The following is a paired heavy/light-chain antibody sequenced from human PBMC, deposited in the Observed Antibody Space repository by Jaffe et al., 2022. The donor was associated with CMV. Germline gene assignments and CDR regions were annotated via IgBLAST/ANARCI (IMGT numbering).Heavy chain of an antibody. D-gene: IGHD2-15*01. CDR2: IYHSGST. J-gene: IGHJ4*02. CDR3: ARVRDLFCSGGSCYRDYYFDY. Sequence: QVQLQESGPGLVKPSGTLSLTCAVSGGSISSSNWWSWVRQPPGKGLEWIGEIYHSGSTNYNPSLKSRVTISVDKSKNQFSLKLSSVTAADTAVYYCARVRDLFCSGGSCYRDYYFDYWGQGTLVTVSS. CDR1: GGSISSSNW. V-gene: IGHV4-4*02.
Light chain of an antibody. J-gene: IGLJ1*01. CDR3: AAWDDSLNGRV. CDR1: SSNIGSNT. CDR2: SNN. V-gene: IGLV1-44*01. Sequence: QSVLTQPPSASGTPGQRVTISCSGSSSNIGSNTVNWYQQLPGTAPKLLIYSNNQRPSGVPDRFSGSKSGTSASLAISGLQSEDEADYYCAAWDDSLNGRVFGTGTKVTVL.